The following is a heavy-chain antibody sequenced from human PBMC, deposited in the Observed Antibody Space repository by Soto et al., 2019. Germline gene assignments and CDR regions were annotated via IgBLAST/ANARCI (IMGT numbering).Heavy chain of an antibody. CDR2: ISSSGGTI. D-gene: IGHD2-2*01. CDR3: ARRYCSSPSFLIDF. V-gene: IGHV3-48*03. Sequence: EVQLVESGGGLVQPGGSLRLSCAASGFALSSYDMNWVRQAPGKGLEWVSHISSSGGTIYYADSVKGRFTISRDNAKTSLYLKINSLRAEDTAVYYCARRYCSSPSFLIDFWGQGTLVTVSS. CDR1: GFALSSYD. J-gene: IGHJ4*02.